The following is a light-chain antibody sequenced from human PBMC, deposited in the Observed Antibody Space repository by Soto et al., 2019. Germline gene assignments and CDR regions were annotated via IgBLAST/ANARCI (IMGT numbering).Light chain of an antibody. CDR1: QSVSSN. J-gene: IGKJ3*01. Sequence: EIVMTQSPATLSVSPGERATLSCRASQSVSSNLAWYQQKPGQAPRLLIYGASTRATGIPARFSGSGSVTEFTLTISSLQSEDFAVYYCKQYNNLPFTFGPGTKVDIK. CDR2: GAS. V-gene: IGKV3-15*01. CDR3: KQYNNLPFT.